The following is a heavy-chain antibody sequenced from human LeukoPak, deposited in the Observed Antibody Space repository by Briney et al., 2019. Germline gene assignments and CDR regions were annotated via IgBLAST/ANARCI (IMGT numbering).Heavy chain of an antibody. Sequence: GGSLRLSCAVSGFNFRDHWMDWVRQAPGKGLQWVGHIKNDGSETYYLDSLKGRFSISRDNTNNALYLQMNSLRVEDTAVYYCAKNDGWFHLAQWGQGTLVTVSS. D-gene: IGHD6-19*01. V-gene: IGHV3-7*03. CDR2: IKNDGSET. CDR1: GFNFRDHW. J-gene: IGHJ4*02. CDR3: AKNDGWFHLAQ.